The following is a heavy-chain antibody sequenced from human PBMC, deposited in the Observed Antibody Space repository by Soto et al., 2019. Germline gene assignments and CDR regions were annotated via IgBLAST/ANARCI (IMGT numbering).Heavy chain of an antibody. CDR3: ETFGRTYYDSITSDY. V-gene: IGHV4-39*01. Sequence: SETLSLTCTVSCDSITTRSYYSGCFRRPPGKGLEWIGSIYYSGSTYYNPSLKSRVTISVDTSKNQFSLKLSSVTAADTAVYYCETFGRTYYDSITSDYWGQGTLVTVSS. J-gene: IGHJ4*02. D-gene: IGHD3-22*01. CDR2: IYYSGST. CDR1: CDSITTRSYY.